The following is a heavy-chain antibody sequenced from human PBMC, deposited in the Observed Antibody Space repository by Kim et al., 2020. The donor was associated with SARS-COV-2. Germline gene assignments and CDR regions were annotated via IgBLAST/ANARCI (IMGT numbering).Heavy chain of an antibody. CDR3: ARDILGSGSPYDTFHF. CDR1: GFTFSNFG. Sequence: GGSLRLSCVGSGFTFSNFGMTWVRQAPGKGLEWVSGMTGSGSSRFYADSVKGRFTISRDNSKNSLFLKMNSLTSEDTAVYYCARDILGSGSPYDTFHFWGQGTMVTVAS. CDR2: MTGSGSSR. D-gene: IGHD3-10*01. J-gene: IGHJ3*01. V-gene: IGHV3-23*01.